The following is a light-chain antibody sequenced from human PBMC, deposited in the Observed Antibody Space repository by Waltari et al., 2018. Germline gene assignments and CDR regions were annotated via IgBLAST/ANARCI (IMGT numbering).Light chain of an antibody. Sequence: SPGETAPRSCRASQGVSSSLGWYQQRPGQAPRLLIYDASSRATGIPARFSGSGSGTDFTLTISSLEPEDFAVYYCQQRSKWPITFGQGTRLEIK. CDR3: QQRSKWPIT. CDR2: DAS. CDR1: QGVSSS. J-gene: IGKJ5*01. V-gene: IGKV3-11*01.